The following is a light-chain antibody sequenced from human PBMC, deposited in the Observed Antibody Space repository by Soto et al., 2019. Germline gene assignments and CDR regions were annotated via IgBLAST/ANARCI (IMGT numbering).Light chain of an antibody. CDR1: SSDVGGYNY. CDR2: DVS. Sequence: QSVLTQPPSASGSPGQSVTISCTGTSSDVGGYNYVSWYQHHPGKAPRLMIFDVSNRPSAVSNRFSGSKSGNTASLTISGLQAEDEGDYYCASYTSRSTLVFGTGTKLTVL. J-gene: IGLJ1*01. V-gene: IGLV2-14*03. CDR3: ASYTSRSTLV.